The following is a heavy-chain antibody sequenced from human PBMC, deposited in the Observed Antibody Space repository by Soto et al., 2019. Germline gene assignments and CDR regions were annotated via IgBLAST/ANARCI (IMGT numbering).Heavy chain of an antibody. J-gene: IGHJ4*02. V-gene: IGHV3-7*01. CDR2: VNEDGTGK. Sequence: EVQMVESGGGLVQPGGSLRLSCAASGFSFSTYWMYWVRQAPGKGLEWVANVNEDGTGKNYVDSVKGGFTISRDNAKNSLYRQMSSLRAEDTAVYYWSHTWVGGQGTLVTVSS. D-gene: IGHD1-26*01. CDR3: SHTWV. CDR1: GFSFSTYW.